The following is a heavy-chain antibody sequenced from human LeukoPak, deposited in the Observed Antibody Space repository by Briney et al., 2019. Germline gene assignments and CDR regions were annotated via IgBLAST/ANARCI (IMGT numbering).Heavy chain of an antibody. V-gene: IGHV3-7*01. CDR2: LKQDGSVK. CDR3: ATSADSPGNS. D-gene: IGHD4-23*01. J-gene: IGHJ4*02. Sequence: QPGGPLRLSCVASGFTFSTYWMSWVRQAPGKGLEWVANLKQDGSVKHYADSVKGRFTISRDNAKNSLYLQMTNLRAEDTAVYCCATSADSPGNSWGQGTLITVSS. CDR1: GFTFSTYW.